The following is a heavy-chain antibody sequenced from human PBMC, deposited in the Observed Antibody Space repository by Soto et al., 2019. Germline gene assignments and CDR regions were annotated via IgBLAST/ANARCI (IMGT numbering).Heavy chain of an antibody. D-gene: IGHD3-9*01. V-gene: IGHV4-39*01. CDR3: ARLEGLATISYYFDF. Sequence: QLQLQESGPGLVKPSETLSLTCSVSDDSINSDKYYWGWIPQPPGTGPEWIGSIYYRGNPYYNPSLQTRVTIAQDKTKSQFPLQLNSVTAADSAVYFCARLEGLATISYYFDFWGPGALVTVSS. CDR1: DDSINSDKYY. CDR2: IYYRGNP. J-gene: IGHJ4*02.